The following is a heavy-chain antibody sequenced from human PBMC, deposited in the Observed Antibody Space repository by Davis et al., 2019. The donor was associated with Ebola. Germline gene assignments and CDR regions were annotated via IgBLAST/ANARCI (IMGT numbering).Heavy chain of an antibody. CDR1: GGSISSYY. CDR2: IYYSGST. Sequence: SETLSLTCTVSGGSISSYYWSWIRQPPGKGLEWIGYIYYSGSTTYNPSLKSRLTISVDTSKNQFSLKLSSVTAADTAVYYCARVNYDFWSGYANWFDPWGQGTLVTVSS. J-gene: IGHJ5*02. V-gene: IGHV4-59*01. CDR3: ARVNYDFWSGYANWFDP. D-gene: IGHD3-3*01.